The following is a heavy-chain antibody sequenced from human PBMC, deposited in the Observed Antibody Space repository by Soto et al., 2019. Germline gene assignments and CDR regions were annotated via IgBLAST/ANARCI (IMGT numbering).Heavy chain of an antibody. CDR2: INYSGST. CDR3: ARHIAAASQWPVDYMDV. V-gene: IGHV4-39*01. CDR1: GGSISISTYH. D-gene: IGHD6-13*01. J-gene: IGHJ6*03. Sequence: QLQLQESGPGLVKPSETLSLTCTVSGGSISISTYHWGWIRQPPGKGLEWIGSINYSGSTYYNPSCKSRGPISVDASENQFSLKLRSVTAADTAVYYCARHIAAASQWPVDYMDVWGKGTTVTVSS.